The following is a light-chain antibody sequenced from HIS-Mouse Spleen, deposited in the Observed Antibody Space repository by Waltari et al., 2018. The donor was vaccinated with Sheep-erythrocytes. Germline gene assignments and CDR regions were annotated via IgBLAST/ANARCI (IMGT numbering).Light chain of an antibody. Sequence: QSALTQPASVSGSPGQSITISCTGTSSDVGSYNLVSWYQQHPGKAPKLMIYEGSKRTSGVSNRFPGSKAGNTAARTMSGLQAEDGADYYCCSYAGSSTPWVFGGGTQLTVL. J-gene: IGLJ3*02. CDR3: CSYAGSSTPWV. CDR2: EGS. V-gene: IGLV2-23*01. CDR1: SSDVGSYNL.